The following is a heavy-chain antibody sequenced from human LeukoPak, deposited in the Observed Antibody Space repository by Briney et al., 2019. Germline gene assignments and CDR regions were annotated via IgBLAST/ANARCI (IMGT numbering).Heavy chain of an antibody. CDR1: GFTFSSYA. CDR3: ASITVTSDAFDI. CDR2: ISYDGSIK. J-gene: IGHJ3*02. V-gene: IGHV3-30-3*01. D-gene: IGHD4-17*01. Sequence: GGSLRLSCAASGFTFSSYAMHWVRQAPGKGLEWVAVISYDGSIKYYADSVKGRFTISRDNSKNTLYLQMNSLRAEDTAVYYCASITVTSDAFDIWGQGTMVTVSS.